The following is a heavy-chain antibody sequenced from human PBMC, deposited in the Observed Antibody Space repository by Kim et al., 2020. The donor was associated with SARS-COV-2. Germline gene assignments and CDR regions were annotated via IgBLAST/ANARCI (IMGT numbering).Heavy chain of an antibody. V-gene: IGHV6-1*01. J-gene: IGHJ4*02. Sequence: VSVKSRITINPDTSKNQFSLQLNSVTPEDTAVYYCARDSLWFGELYTFHDWGQGTLVTVSS. CDR3: ARDSLWFGELYTFHD. D-gene: IGHD3-10*01.